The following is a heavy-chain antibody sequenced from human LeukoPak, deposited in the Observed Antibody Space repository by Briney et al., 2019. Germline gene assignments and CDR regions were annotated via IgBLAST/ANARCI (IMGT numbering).Heavy chain of an antibody. D-gene: IGHD2-21*01. CDR3: AKAPVTTCRGAYCYPFDY. CDR1: GFTFSSYA. V-gene: IGHV3-23*01. CDR2: ITSSGGNT. J-gene: IGHJ4*02. Sequence: GGSLRHSCAASGFTFSSYAMAWVRQAPGTGLEWVSSITSSGGNTYYANSVKGRFTISRDNSKSTLYLQMNSLTAEDSAVYYCAKAPVTTCRGAYCYPFDYWGQGTLVTVSS.